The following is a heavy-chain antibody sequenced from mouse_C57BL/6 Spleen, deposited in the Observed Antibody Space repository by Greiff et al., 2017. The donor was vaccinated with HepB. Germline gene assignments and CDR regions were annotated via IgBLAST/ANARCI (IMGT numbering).Heavy chain of an antibody. CDR2: IDPETGGT. CDR3: TRFRNYAMDY. D-gene: IGHD1-3*01. Sequence: VKLMESGAELVRPGASVTLSCKASGYTFTDYEMHWVKQTPVHGLEWIGAIDPETGGTAYNQKFKGKAILTADKSSSTAYMELRSLTSEDSAVYYCTRFRNYAMDYWGQGTSVTVSS. CDR1: GYTFTDYE. V-gene: IGHV1-15*01. J-gene: IGHJ4*01.